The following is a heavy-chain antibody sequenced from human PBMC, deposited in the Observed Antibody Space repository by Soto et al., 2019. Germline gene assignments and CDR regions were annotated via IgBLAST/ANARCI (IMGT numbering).Heavy chain of an antibody. Sequence: GGSLRLSCAASGFTLSYYWMSWVRQAPGKGLEWVANIKEDGSVKYYVDSVKGRFTISRDNAQNSVFLQMNGLRAEDTAVYYCAKEELAAARVPYDYWGQGTLVTVSS. CDR1: GFTLSYYW. J-gene: IGHJ4*02. V-gene: IGHV3-7*03. CDR3: AKEELAAARVPYDY. D-gene: IGHD6-13*01. CDR2: IKEDGSVK.